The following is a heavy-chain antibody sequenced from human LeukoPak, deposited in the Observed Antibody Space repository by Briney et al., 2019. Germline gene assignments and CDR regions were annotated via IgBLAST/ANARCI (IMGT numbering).Heavy chain of an antibody. CDR2: ISAYNGNT. CDR3: ARDLGDGPLINGILTGPQWLVSSYYFDY. D-gene: IGHD3-9*01. CDR1: GYTFTSNG. J-gene: IGHJ4*02. V-gene: IGHV1-18*01. Sequence: ASVKVSCKASGYTFTSNGISWVRQAPGQGLEWMGWISAYNGNTNYEQKLQGRVTMTTDTSTSTAYMELRSLRSDDTAVYYCARDLGDGPLINGILTGPQWLVSSYYFDYWGQGTLVTVSS.